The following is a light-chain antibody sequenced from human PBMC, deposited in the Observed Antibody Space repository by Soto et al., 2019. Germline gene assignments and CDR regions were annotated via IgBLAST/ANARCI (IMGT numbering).Light chain of an antibody. V-gene: IGKV2-28*01. Sequence: DIVMTQSPLSLPVTPGEPASISCRSSQSLLHSNGYNYLDWYLQKPGQSPQLLIYLGSNRASGVPDRFSGSGSGTDFTLTISRVEAEDVGVYYCMQALQTPGTFDQGTKLEIK. CDR3: MQALQTPGT. J-gene: IGKJ2*01. CDR2: LGS. CDR1: QSLLHSNGYNY.